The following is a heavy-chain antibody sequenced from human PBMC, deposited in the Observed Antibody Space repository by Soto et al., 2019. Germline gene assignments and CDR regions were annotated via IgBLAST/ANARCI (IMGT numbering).Heavy chain of an antibody. CDR1: GCTFRSYE. J-gene: IGHJ4*02. CDR3: ARGGGIAVAGTRVGDLDY. D-gene: IGHD6-19*01. CDR2: ISSSGSTI. Sequence: EVQLVESGGGLVQPGGSLRLSCAACGCTFRSYEMNWVRQAPGKGLEWVSYISSSGSTIYYADSVKGRFTISRDNAKNSLYLQMNSLRAEDTAVYYCARGGGIAVAGTRVGDLDYWGQGTLVTVSS. V-gene: IGHV3-48*03.